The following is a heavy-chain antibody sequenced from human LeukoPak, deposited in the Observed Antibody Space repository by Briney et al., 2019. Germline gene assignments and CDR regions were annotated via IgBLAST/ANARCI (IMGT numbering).Heavy chain of an antibody. CDR3: ARVGGHGDLYYYYYMDV. V-gene: IGHV1-2*02. J-gene: IGHJ6*03. CDR2: INPNSGGT. D-gene: IGHD4-17*01. Sequence: ASVKVSCKASGYTFTGYYMHWVRQAPGQGLEWMGWINPNSGGTNYAQKFQGRVTMTRDTSISTAYMELSRLRSDDTAVYYCARVGGHGDLYYYYYMDVWGKGTTVTVSS. CDR1: GYTFTGYY.